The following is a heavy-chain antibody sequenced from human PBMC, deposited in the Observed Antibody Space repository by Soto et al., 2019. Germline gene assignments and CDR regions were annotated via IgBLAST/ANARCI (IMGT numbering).Heavy chain of an antibody. D-gene: IGHD3-22*01. CDR1: GASISSYY. CDR2: IYASGT. CDR3: ARERGDDSGGYYFDY. J-gene: IGHJ4*02. V-gene: IGHV4-4*07. Sequence: PSETLSLTCTVSGASISSYYWSWIRQPAGKGLEWIGRIYASGTNYNPSLKNRVIMSVDTSKNQFSLNLNSVTAADTAVYYCARERGDDSGGYYFDYWGQGTLVTVSS.